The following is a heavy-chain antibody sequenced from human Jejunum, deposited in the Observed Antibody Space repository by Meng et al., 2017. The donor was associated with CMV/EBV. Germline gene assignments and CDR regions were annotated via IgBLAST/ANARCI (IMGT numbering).Heavy chain of an antibody. CDR2: ISDSGGRT. CDR3: AKQHLAY. CDR1: QFTFSSQA. Sequence: SCAASQFTFSSQATNWARQAPGKGLEWVSGISDSGGRTYYADSVKGRFTISRDNSKNTLYLQINSLRADDTAVYYCAKQHLAYWGHGTLVTVSS. J-gene: IGHJ4*01. V-gene: IGHV3-23*01.